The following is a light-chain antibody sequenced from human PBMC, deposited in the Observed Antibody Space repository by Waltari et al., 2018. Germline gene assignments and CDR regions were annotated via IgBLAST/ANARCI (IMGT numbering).Light chain of an antibody. CDR1: SSNIGSNY. J-gene: IGLJ3*02. CDR2: RNN. CDR3: ATWDDRLSGPGV. Sequence: QSVLTQPPSASGTPGQRVTISCSGSSSNIGSNYGHWYQQLPGTAPKLLIYRNNRRPSGVPDRFSGSKAGTSASLAVSGLRSKDEADYYFATWDDRLSGPGVFGGGTKLTVL. V-gene: IGLV1-47*01.